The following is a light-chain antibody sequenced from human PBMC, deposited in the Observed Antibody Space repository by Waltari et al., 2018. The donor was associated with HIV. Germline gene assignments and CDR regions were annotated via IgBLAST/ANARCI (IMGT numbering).Light chain of an antibody. Sequence: IQMTQSPSSLSASVGDRVTITCRASQSINTYLNWYQQKPGKAPNLLIYGASNLQSAVPSRFSGSGSGTAFTLTISSLQPEDFATYYCQQSYSTPYTFGQGTKLEIK. CDR3: QQSYSTPYT. J-gene: IGKJ2*01. CDR2: GAS. V-gene: IGKV1-39*01. CDR1: QSINTY.